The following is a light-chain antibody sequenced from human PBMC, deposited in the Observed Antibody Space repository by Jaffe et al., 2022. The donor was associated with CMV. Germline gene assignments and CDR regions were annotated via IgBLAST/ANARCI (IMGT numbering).Light chain of an antibody. CDR1: QSVNSN. Sequence: EIVMTQSPATLSVSPGERATLSCRASQSVNSNLAWYQQKPGQAPRLLIYGASTRATGIPARFSGSGSGTEFTLTISGLQSEDFAVYYCQQFNNWPQTFGQGTKVEV. CDR2: GAS. V-gene: IGKV3-15*01. J-gene: IGKJ1*01. CDR3: QQFNNWPQT.